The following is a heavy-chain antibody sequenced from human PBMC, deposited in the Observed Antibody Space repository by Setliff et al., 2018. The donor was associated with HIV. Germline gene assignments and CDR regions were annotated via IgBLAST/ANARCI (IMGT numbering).Heavy chain of an antibody. D-gene: IGHD1-26*01. Sequence: SETLSLTCAVYGGSFSGYYWSWIRQPPGKGLEWIGEINHSGSTNYNPPLKSRVTISVDTSKNQFSLKLSSVTAADTAVYYCATDSGSHDAFDIWGQGTMVT. CDR1: GGSFSGYY. CDR3: ATDSGSHDAFDI. CDR2: INHSGST. J-gene: IGHJ3*02. V-gene: IGHV4-34*01.